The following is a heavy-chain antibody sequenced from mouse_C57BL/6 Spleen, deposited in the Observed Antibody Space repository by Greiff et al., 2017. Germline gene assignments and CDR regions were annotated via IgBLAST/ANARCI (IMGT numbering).Heavy chain of an antibody. CDR3: TREGLGRGNYFDY. D-gene: IGHD4-1*01. J-gene: IGHJ2*01. V-gene: IGHV5-9-1*02. Sequence: EVKLMESGEGLVKPGGSLKLSCAASGFTFSSYAMSWVRQTPEKRLEWVAYISSGGDYIYYADTVKGRFTISRDNARNTLYLQMSSLKSEDTAMYYCTREGLGRGNYFDYWGQGTTLTVSS. CDR1: GFTFSSYA. CDR2: ISSGGDYI.